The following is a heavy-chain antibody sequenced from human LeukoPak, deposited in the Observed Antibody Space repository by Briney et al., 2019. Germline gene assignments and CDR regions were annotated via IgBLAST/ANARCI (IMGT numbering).Heavy chain of an antibody. V-gene: IGHV1-2*02. J-gene: IGHJ4*02. CDR1: GYTFTGYY. Sequence: ASVKVSCKASGYTFTGYYIHWVRQAPGQGLEWMGWINPDSGGTHYAQKFQGRVTMTRDTSISTAYMELSRLRSDDTVVYYCARDPYDSSAYFDYWGQGTLVTVSS. CDR3: ARDPYDSSAYFDY. CDR2: INPDSGGT. D-gene: IGHD3-22*01.